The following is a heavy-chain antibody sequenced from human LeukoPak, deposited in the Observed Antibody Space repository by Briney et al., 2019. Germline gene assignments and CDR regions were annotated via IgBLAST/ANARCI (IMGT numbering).Heavy chain of an antibody. D-gene: IGHD3-10*01. V-gene: IGHV1-46*01. CDR2: INPSGGST. CDR1: GYTFTSYG. J-gene: IGHJ5*02. CDR3: ARGSMVRGLFDP. Sequence: GASVKVSCKASGYTFTSYGLSWVRQAPGQGLEWMGIINPSGGSTSYAQKFQGRVTMTRDMSTSTVYMELSSLRSEDTAVYYCARGSMVRGLFDPWGQGTLVTVSS.